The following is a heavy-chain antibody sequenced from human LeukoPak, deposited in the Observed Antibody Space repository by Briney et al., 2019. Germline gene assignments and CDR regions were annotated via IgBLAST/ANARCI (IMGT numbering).Heavy chain of an antibody. CDR3: ARVSTVVTPVDY. V-gene: IGHV1-18*01. CDR1: GYTFTSYG. CDR2: ISAYNGNT. J-gene: IGHJ4*02. D-gene: IGHD4-23*01. Sequence: GGSVKVSCKASGYTFTSYGISWVRQAPGQGLEWMGWISAYNGNTNYAQKLQGRVTMTTDTSMSTAYMELRSLRSDDTAVYYCARVSTVVTPVDYWGQGTLVTVSS.